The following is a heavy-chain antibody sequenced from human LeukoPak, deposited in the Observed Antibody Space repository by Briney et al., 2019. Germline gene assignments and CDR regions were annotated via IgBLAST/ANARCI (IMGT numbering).Heavy chain of an antibody. CDR2: IYSDGST. CDR3: ARDRGAAAGY. CDR1: GFTVSNNY. V-gene: IGHV3-53*01. D-gene: IGHD6-13*01. Sequence: GGSLRLSCAASGFTVSNNYMSWVRQAPGKGLEWVSVIYSDGSTYYADSVMGRFTFSRDNSKNTQYLQMNSLRAEDTAVYYCARDRGAAAGYWGQGTLVTVSS. J-gene: IGHJ4*02.